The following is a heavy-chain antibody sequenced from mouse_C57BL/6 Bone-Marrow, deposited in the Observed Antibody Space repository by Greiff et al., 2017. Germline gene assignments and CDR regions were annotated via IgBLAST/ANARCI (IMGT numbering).Heavy chain of an antibody. Sequence: EVHLVESGEGLVKPGGSLKLSCAASGFTFSSYAMSWVRQTPEKRLEWVAYISSGGDYIYYADTVKGRFTISRDNARNTLYLQMSSLKSEDTAMYYCTRVYSNYGGFAYWGQGTLVTVSA. V-gene: IGHV5-9-1*02. CDR1: GFTFSSYA. CDR3: TRVYSNYGGFAY. D-gene: IGHD2-5*01. CDR2: ISSGGDYI. J-gene: IGHJ3*01.